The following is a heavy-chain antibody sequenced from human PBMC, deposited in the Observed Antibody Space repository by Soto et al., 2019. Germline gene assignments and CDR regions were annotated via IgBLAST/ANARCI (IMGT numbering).Heavy chain of an antibody. CDR2: IYYSGST. CDR3: ARLRGYFDY. CDR1: GGSISSGGYY. J-gene: IGHJ4*02. V-gene: IGHV4-31*03. Sequence: QVQLQESGPGLVKPSQTLSLTCTVSGGSISSGGYYWSWIRQHPGKGLEWIGYIYYSGSTYYNPSLXXRXTXXGDPSKNQFSLKLSSVTAADTAVYYCARLRGYFDYWGQGTLVTVSS. D-gene: IGHD3-10*01.